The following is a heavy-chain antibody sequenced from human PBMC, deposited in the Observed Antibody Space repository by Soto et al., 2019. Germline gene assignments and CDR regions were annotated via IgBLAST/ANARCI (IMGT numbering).Heavy chain of an antibody. D-gene: IGHD3-10*01. CDR2: IYSGGGT. J-gene: IGHJ5*02. CDR3: ARVGFRGQFGDLSAFDP. CDR1: GMLVSLNY. V-gene: IGHV3-53*01. Sequence: EVQLVESVGGLVQPGGSLTLSCAASGMLVSLNYMSWVRQAAGKGLEWVAIIYSGGGTYYAGSVTGRFTISRDSSKYTLPLQMNSLRVEDTAIYYCARVGFRGQFGDLSAFDPWGQGTLVSVSS.